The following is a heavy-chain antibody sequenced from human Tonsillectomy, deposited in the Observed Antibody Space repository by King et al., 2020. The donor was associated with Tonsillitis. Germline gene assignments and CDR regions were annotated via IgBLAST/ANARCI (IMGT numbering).Heavy chain of an antibody. CDR2: IFSVGST. V-gene: IGHV3-53*01. CDR3: ARWDYYGSGSYRP. CDR1: GFTVSSNY. J-gene: IGHJ5*02. D-gene: IGHD3-10*01. Sequence: VQLVESGGGLIQPGGSLRLSCAASGFTVSSNYMSWVRQAPGKGLEWVSVIFSVGSTYYADSVKGRFTISRANSKNTLYLQMNSLRAEDTAVYYCARWDYYGSGSYRPWGQGTLVTVSS.